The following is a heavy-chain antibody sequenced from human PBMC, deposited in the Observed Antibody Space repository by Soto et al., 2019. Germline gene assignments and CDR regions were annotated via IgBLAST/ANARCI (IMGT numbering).Heavy chain of an antibody. J-gene: IGHJ4*02. D-gene: IGHD2-8*01. CDR1: GFTFSNYA. Sequence: EVQLLESGGDLVQPGGSLRLSCAASGFTFSNYAMSWVRQAPGKGLEWVSTISGSGGSTFYADSVKGRFTISRDNSKNTLHLQMNSLRAEDTAVYYCAKGNGALSDYWGQGTLVTVSS. CDR2: ISGSGGST. V-gene: IGHV3-23*01. CDR3: AKGNGALSDY.